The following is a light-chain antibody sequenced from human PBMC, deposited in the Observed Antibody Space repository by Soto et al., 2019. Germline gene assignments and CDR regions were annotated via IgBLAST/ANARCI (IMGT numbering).Light chain of an antibody. CDR1: QSVLYSSNNNNY. V-gene: IGKV4-1*01. CDR3: QKYNSAPIT. J-gene: IGKJ5*01. CDR2: WAS. Sequence: DIVMTQSPDSLAVSLGERATINCKSSQSVLYSSNNNNYLAWYQQKPGQPPKLLIYWASTRVSGVPDRFSGSGSGTDFTLTISSLQPEDVATYYCQKYNSAPITFGQGTRLEIK.